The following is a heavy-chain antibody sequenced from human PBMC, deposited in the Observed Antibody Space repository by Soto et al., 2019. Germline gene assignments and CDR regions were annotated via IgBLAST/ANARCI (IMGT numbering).Heavy chain of an antibody. CDR1: GFTFSSYS. J-gene: IGHJ6*03. CDR2: ISSSSSTI. Sequence: PGGSLRLSCAASGFTFSSYSMNWVRQAPGKGLEWVSYISSSSSTIYYADSVKGRLTISRDNAKNSLYLQMNSLRAEDTAVYYCAGGPVPAVSYYYMDVWGKGTTVTVSS. D-gene: IGHD2-2*01. CDR3: AGGPVPAVSYYYMDV. V-gene: IGHV3-48*01.